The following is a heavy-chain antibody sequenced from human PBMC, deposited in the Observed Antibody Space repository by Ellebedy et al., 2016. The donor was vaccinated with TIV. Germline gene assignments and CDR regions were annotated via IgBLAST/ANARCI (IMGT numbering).Heavy chain of an antibody. CDR2: ISGSGDNT. V-gene: IGHV3-23*01. CDR3: AKDQVYSSSWYGSDY. D-gene: IGHD6-13*01. Sequence: GESLKISCAASGFTFSSYAMSWVRQAPGKGLEWVSAISGSGDNTHYADSVKGRFTISRDNSKNTLYLQMNSLRAEDTAVYYCAKDQVYSSSWYGSDYWGQGTLVTVS. CDR1: GFTFSSYA. J-gene: IGHJ4*02.